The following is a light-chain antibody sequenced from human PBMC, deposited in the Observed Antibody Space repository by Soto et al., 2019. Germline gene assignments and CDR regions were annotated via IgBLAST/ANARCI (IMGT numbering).Light chain of an antibody. CDR3: SSFTSSRTLV. CDR1: SSDVGGYNY. CDR2: EVS. V-gene: IGLV2-14*01. Sequence: QSALTQPASVSGSPGQSITISCTGTSSDVGGYNYVSWYQQHPGKVPKLMIYEVSYRPSGVSNRFSASKSGNTASLTISGLQAEDEANYYCSSFTSSRTLVFGGGTKVTVL. J-gene: IGLJ3*02.